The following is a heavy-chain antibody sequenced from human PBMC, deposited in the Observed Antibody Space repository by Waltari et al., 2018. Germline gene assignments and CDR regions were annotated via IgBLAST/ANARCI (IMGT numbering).Heavy chain of an antibody. CDR1: GGSISSYY. D-gene: IGHD2-21*01. Sequence: QVQLQESGPGLVKPSETLSLTCTVSGGSISSYYWSWIRQPPGKGLEWIGYIYYSGSTNYNPSLKGRVTISVDTSKNQFSLKLSSVTAADTAVYYCAGLLLPHSDYYYYMDVWGKGTTVTVSS. CDR2: IYYSGST. J-gene: IGHJ6*03. CDR3: AGLLLPHSDYYYYMDV. V-gene: IGHV4-59*01.